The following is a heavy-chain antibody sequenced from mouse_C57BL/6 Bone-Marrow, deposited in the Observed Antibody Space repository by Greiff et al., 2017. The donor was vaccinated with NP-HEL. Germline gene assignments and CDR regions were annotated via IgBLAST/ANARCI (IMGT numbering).Heavy chain of an antibody. V-gene: IGHV14-3*01. CDR3: ARDSNYVLAY. D-gene: IGHD2-5*01. J-gene: IGHJ3*01. CDR2: IDPANGNT. Sequence: VQLQQSVAELVRPGASVKLSCTASGFNINNTYMHWVKQRPEQGLEWIGRIDPANGNTKYAPKFQGKATITADTSANTAYLQLSSLTSEDTAIYYCARDSNYVLAYWGQGTLVTVSA. CDR1: GFNINNTY.